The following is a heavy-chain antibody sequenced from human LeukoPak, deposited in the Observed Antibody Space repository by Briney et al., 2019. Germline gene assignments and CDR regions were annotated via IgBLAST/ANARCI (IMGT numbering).Heavy chain of an antibody. J-gene: IGHJ1*01. D-gene: IGHD3-10*01. Sequence: GESLKISCKGSGYSFTNYWIGWGRQTPGKGLEWMGIIYPGDSDTRYSPSFQGQVTISADKTISTAYLQWSSLKASDTAVYYCATEGFRYFQHWGQGTLVTVSS. CDR1: GYSFTNYW. CDR2: IYPGDSDT. CDR3: ATEGFRYFQH. V-gene: IGHV5-51*01.